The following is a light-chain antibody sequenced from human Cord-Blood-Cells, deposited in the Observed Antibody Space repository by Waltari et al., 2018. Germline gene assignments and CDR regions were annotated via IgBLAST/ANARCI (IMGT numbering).Light chain of an antibody. CDR2: AAS. CDR3: QQSYSTWP. V-gene: IGKV1-39*01. Sequence: DIQMTQSPSPLSALVGDRVTITRRASQSISSYLNWYQQKPGKAPKLLIYAASSLQSGVPSRFSGSGSGTDFTLTISSLQHEDFATYYCQQSYSTWPFGQGTKVEIK. J-gene: IGKJ1*01. CDR1: QSISSY.